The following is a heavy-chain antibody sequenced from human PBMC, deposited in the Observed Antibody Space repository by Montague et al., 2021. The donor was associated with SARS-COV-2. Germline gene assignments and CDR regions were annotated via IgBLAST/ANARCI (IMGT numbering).Heavy chain of an antibody. CDR2: IYYRGST. J-gene: IGHJ4*02. D-gene: IGHD6-19*01. Sequence: SETLSLTCTVSGGSINSSYWSWIRQPPGKGLEWIGYIYYRGSTNYNPSLETRVTISVDTSKNQFSLKLSSVTAADTAVYYCARLRGAGLNYFDYWGQGTLVTVSS. V-gene: IGHV4-59*08. CDR3: ARLRGAGLNYFDY. CDR1: GGSINSSY.